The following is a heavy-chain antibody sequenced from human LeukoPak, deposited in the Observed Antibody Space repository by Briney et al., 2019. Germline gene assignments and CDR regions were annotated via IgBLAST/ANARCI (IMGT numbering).Heavy chain of an antibody. CDR3: ARPPWGP. D-gene: IGHD1-26*01. J-gene: IGHJ5*02. V-gene: IGHV4-39*01. Sequence: SETLSLTCTVSGGSISNGNYYWGWIRQRPGKGLEWIGSIYYSGSTYYNPSLKSRVTISVDTSKNQFSLKLNSVTAADTAVYYCARPPWGPWGQGTLVTVSS. CDR2: IYYSGST. CDR1: GGSISNGNYY.